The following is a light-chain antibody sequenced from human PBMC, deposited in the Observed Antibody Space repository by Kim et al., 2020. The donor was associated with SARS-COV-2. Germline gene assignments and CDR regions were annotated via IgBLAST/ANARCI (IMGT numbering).Light chain of an antibody. CDR1: QSVSSSY. V-gene: IGKV3-20*01. CDR3: QQYGSFPWT. Sequence: EIVLTQSPGTLSLSPGERATLSCRASQSVSSSYLAWYQQKPGQAPRLLIYGASSRATGIPDRFSGSGSGTDFTLTISRLDPEDFAVYYCQQYGSFPWTFGQGTKVDIK. J-gene: IGKJ1*01. CDR2: GAS.